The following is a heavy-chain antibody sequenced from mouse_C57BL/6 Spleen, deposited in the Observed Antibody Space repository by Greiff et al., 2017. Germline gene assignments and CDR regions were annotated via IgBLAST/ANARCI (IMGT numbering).Heavy chain of an antibody. CDR2: ISSGSSTI. CDR1: GFTFSDYG. D-gene: IGHD1-1*01. V-gene: IGHV5-17*01. Sequence: EVQRVESGGGLVKPGGSLKLSCAASGFTFSDYGMHWVRQAPETGLEWVAYISSGSSTIYYADTVKGRFTISRDNAKNTLFLQMTSLRSEDTAMYYCAGDYGSYFDYWGQGTTLTVSS. CDR3: AGDYGSYFDY. J-gene: IGHJ2*01.